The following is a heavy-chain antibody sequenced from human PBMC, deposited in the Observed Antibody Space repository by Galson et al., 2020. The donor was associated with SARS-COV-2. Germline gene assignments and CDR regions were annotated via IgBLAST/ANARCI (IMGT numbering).Heavy chain of an antibody. CDR3: AKGNGHASVDY. CDR2: IRSDGSNQ. J-gene: IGHJ4*02. D-gene: IGHD2-8*01. CDR1: GFTLSTYG. Sequence: GGSLRLSCATSGFTLSTYGMHWVRQAPGKGLEWVAFIRSDGSNQYYADSVTGRFTISRDNSMNTLRLEMNSLRTDDTAIYYCAKGNGHASVDYWGQRTLVTVSA. V-gene: IGHV3-30*02.